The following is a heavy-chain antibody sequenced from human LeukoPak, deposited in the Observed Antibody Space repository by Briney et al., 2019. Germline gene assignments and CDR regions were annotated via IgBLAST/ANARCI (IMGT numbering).Heavy chain of an antibody. D-gene: IGHD3-10*01. CDR3: ARSGGDDDAFDI. CDR1: GFTFSSYD. CDR2: IGTAGDT. V-gene: IGHV3-13*01. J-gene: IGHJ3*02. Sequence: GGSLRLSCAASGFTFSSYDMHWVRQATGKGLEWVSAIGTAGDTYYPGSVKGRFTISRENAKNSLYLQMNSLRAGDTAVYYCARSGGDDDAFDIWGQGTMVTVPS.